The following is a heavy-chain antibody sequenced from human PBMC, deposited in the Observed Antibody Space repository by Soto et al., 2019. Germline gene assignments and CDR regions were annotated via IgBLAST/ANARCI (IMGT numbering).Heavy chain of an antibody. Sequence: SVKVSCKASGGTFSSYAISWVRQAPGQGLEWMGGIIPIFGTANYAQKFQGRVTITADESTSTAYMELSSLRSEDTAVYYCARNIAVAGQCQLLDFFAYCGQGTLVTVPS. CDR1: GGTFSSYA. J-gene: IGHJ4*02. V-gene: IGHV1-69*13. CDR2: IIPIFGTA. CDR3: ARNIAVAGQCQLLDFFAY. D-gene: IGHD6-19*01.